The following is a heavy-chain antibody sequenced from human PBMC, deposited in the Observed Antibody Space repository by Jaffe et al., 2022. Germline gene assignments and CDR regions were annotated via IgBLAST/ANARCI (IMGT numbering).Heavy chain of an antibody. CDR1: GFTFSSYE. V-gene: IGHV3-48*03. D-gene: IGHD3-10*01. J-gene: IGHJ4*02. CDR2: ISSSGSSI. CDR3: ARNRVGAEDY. Sequence: EVQLVESGGGLVQPGGSLRLSCAASGFTFSSYEMNWVRQAPGKGLEWVSYISSSGSSIYYADSVKGRFTISRDNAKNSLYLQMNSLRVEDTALYYCARNRVGAEDYWGQGTLVTVSS.